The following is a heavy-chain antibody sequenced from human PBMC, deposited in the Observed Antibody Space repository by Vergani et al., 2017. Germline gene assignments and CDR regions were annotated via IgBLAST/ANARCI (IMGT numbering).Heavy chain of an antibody. D-gene: IGHD2-15*01. J-gene: IGHJ4*02. CDR1: GCTFSSYG. CDR3: AKDPGYCSGGSCSGY. CDR2: IRYDGSNK. Sequence: QVQLVESGGGVVQPGGSLRLSCAASGCTFSSYGMHWVRQAPGKGLEWVAFIRYDGSNKYYADSVKGRFTISRDNSKNTLYLQMNSLRAEDTAVYYCAKDPGYCSGGSCSGYWGQGTLVTVSS. V-gene: IGHV3-30*02.